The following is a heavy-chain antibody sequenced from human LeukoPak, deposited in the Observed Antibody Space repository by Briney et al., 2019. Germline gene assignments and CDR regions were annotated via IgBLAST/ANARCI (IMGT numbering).Heavy chain of an antibody. Sequence: GGSLRLSCAASGFTFSSYAVTWVRQAPGKGLEWVANINQDGSEKYYLDSVRGRFTISRDNAKNSLYLQMNSLRPEDTAVYYCARLVETLGYWGQGTLVTVSS. CDR3: ARLVETLGY. CDR2: INQDGSEK. D-gene: IGHD1-26*01. V-gene: IGHV3-7*05. CDR1: GFTFSSYA. J-gene: IGHJ4*02.